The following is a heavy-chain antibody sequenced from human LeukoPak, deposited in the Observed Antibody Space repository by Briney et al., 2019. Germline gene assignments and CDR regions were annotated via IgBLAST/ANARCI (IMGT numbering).Heavy chain of an antibody. J-gene: IGHJ4*02. Sequence: PGGSLRLSCAASGFTFSSYAMSWVRQAPGKGLEWVSSVTGSGGDTYYADSVKGRFAISRDNSKNALYLQMNSLRAEDTAVYYCAKYFYGDYGLHYWGQGTLVTVSS. CDR3: AKYFYGDYGLHY. CDR2: VTGSGGDT. V-gene: IGHV3-23*01. D-gene: IGHD4-17*01. CDR1: GFTFSSYA.